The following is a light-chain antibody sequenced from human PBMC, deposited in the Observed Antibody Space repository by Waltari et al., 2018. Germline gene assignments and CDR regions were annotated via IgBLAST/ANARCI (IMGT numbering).Light chain of an antibody. CDR3: SSFTTSHTLL. CDR2: AVS. V-gene: IGLV2-14*03. J-gene: IGLJ2*01. Sequence: QSALTQPASVSGTPGQSITISCTGTRSDVGHYNYVSWYQQHSGKPPKLRIYAVSHRPSGVSDRFSASKSGNTASLTISGVQTEDEADYYCSSFTTSHTLLFGGGTKLTV. CDR1: RSDVGHYNY.